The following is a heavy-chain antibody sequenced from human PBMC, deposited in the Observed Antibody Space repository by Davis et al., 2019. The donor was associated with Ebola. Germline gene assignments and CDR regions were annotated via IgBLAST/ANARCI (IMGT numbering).Heavy chain of an antibody. CDR2: IYYSGST. J-gene: IGHJ4*02. CDR1: GGSISSGDYY. CDR3: ARRDSSSWYGEYYFDY. V-gene: IGHV4-30-4*01. Sequence: MPSETLSLTCTVSGGSISSGDYYWSWIRQPPGKGLEWIGYIYYSGSTYYNPSLKSRVTISVDTSKNQFSLKLSSVTAADTAVYYCARRDSSSWYGEYYFDYWGQGTLVTVSS. D-gene: IGHD6-13*01.